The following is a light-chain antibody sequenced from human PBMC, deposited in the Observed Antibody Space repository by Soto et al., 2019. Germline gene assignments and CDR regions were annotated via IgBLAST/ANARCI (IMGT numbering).Light chain of an antibody. CDR1: QSVSRN. Sequence: MTQCPATRYVSTGERATLSWGASQSVSRNLAWYQKKPGKAPKLLMYAASTLQSGVPSRFSGSGSGADFTLTLSRPQHEDFATYDGQQRYTITWMFGQGTKVDIK. V-gene: IGKV1-39*01. CDR3: QQRYTITWM. J-gene: IGKJ1*01. CDR2: AAS.